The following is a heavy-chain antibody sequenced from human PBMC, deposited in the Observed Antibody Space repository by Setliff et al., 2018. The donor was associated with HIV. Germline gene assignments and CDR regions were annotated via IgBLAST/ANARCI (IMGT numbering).Heavy chain of an antibody. D-gene: IGHD6-13*01. CDR1: GGSISSYY. CDR2: IYYSGST. Sequence: KPSETLSLTCTVSGGSISSYYWSWIRQPPGKGLEWIGYIYYSGSTNYNPSLKSRVTISVDTSKNQFSLKLSSVTAADTAVYYCARRYRSSWYFEYWGQGALVTVS. V-gene: IGHV4-59*01. CDR3: ARRYRSSWYFEY. J-gene: IGHJ4*02.